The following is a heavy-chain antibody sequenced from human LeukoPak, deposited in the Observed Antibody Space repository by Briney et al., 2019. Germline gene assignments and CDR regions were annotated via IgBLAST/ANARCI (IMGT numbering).Heavy chain of an antibody. V-gene: IGHV1-69-2*01. CDR1: GYTFTDYY. J-gene: IGHJ4*02. CDR3: ATEDIRQWLVGNDY. Sequence: ASVKISCKVSGYTFTDYYMRWVQQAPGKGLEWMGLVDPEVGETKYAEKFQGRVTITADTSTDTAYMELSSLRSEDTAVYYCATEDIRQWLVGNDYWGQGTLVTVSS. D-gene: IGHD6-19*01. CDR2: VDPEVGET.